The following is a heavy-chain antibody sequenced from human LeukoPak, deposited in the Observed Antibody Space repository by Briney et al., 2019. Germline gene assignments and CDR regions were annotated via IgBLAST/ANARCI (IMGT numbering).Heavy chain of an antibody. CDR1: GYSVTTYW. CDR3: ARHETGPYFDY. Sequence: GESLKISCKGSGYSVTTYWIGGVRQMPGKGLECMGIIYPDDSDTRYSPSFQGQVTISADKSISTAYLQWSSLKASDTAMYYCARHETGPYFDYWGQGTLVTVSS. D-gene: IGHD1-1*01. V-gene: IGHV5-51*01. CDR2: IYPDDSDT. J-gene: IGHJ4*02.